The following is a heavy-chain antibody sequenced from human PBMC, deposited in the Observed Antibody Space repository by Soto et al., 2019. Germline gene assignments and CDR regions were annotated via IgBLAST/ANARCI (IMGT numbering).Heavy chain of an antibody. CDR3: ARRETFTFGGWFDP. Sequence: PSETLSLTCTVSGGSAISTSYYWSWIRQPPGKGLEWIGYIFYSGSNNYNPSLKSRVTISVDTSKNQFSLKLSSVTAADTAVYYCARRETFTFGGWFDPWGQGTLVTVSS. CDR1: GGSAISTSYY. D-gene: IGHD3-16*01. CDR2: IFYSGSN. V-gene: IGHV4-61*01. J-gene: IGHJ5*02.